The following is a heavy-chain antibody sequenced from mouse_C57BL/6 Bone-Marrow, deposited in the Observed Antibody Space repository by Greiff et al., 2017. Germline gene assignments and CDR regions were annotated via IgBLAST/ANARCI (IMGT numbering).Heavy chain of an antibody. D-gene: IGHD2-10*02. CDR3: ARERYGNYAWFAY. CDR1: GYSITSGYY. V-gene: IGHV3-6*01. J-gene: IGHJ3*01. Sequence: EVQRVESGPGLVKPSQSLSLTCSVTGYSITSGYYWNWIRQFPGNKLEWMGYISYDGSNNYNPSLKNRISITRDTSKNQFFLKLNSVTTEDTATYYCARERYGNYAWFAYWGQGTLVTVSA. CDR2: ISYDGSN.